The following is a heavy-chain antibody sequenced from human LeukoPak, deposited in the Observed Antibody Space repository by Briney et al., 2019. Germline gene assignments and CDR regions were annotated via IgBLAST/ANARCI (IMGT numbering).Heavy chain of an antibody. V-gene: IGHV1-69*13. CDR3: ARNPKSVYDSSGYYYNWFDP. D-gene: IGHD3-22*01. CDR2: IIPIFGTA. Sequence: GASVKVSCKASGGTFSSYAISWVRQAPGQGLEWMGGIIPIFGTANYAQKFQGRVTITADESTSTAYMELSSLRSEDTAVYYCARNPKSVYDSSGYYYNWFDPWGQGTLVTVSS. CDR1: GGTFSSYA. J-gene: IGHJ5*02.